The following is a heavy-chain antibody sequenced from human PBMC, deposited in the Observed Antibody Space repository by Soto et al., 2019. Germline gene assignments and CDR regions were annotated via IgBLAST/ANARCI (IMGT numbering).Heavy chain of an antibody. V-gene: IGHV4-30-2*01. Sequence: SETLSLTCAVSCGSISSGGYSWSWIRQPPGKGLEWIGYIYHSGSTYYNPSLKSRVTISVDRSKNQFSLKLSSVTAADTAVYYCARAPSGYSSGWYWFDPWGQGTLVTVSS. CDR3: ARAPSGYSSGWYWFDP. J-gene: IGHJ5*02. D-gene: IGHD6-19*01. CDR1: CGSISSGGYS. CDR2: IYHSGST.